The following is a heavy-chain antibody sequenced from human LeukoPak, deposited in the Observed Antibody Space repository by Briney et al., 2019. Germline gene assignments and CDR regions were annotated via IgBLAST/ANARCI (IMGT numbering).Heavy chain of an antibody. CDR2: IRYDGSNK. CDR1: GFTFSSYG. CDR3: AKDAIAAQGWFDP. J-gene: IGHJ5*02. D-gene: IGHD6-6*01. Sequence: GRSLRLSCAASGFTFSSYGMHWVRQAPGKGLEWVAFIRYDGSNKYYADSVKGRFTISRDNSKNTLYLQMNSLRAEDTAVYYCAKDAIAAQGWFDPWGQGTLVTVSS. V-gene: IGHV3-30*02.